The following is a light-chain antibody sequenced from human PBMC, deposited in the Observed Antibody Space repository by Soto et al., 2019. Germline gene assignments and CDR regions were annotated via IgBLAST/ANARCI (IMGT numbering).Light chain of an antibody. CDR3: QQYGSSPLFA. Sequence: EIVLTQSPATLSLSPGERATLSCRASQSVSGCLAWYQQKPGQAPRLLIYDASNRATGIPARFSGSGSGTDFTLTISSLEPEDFAVYYCQQYGSSPLFAFGPGTEVDLK. CDR2: DAS. V-gene: IGKV3-11*01. CDR1: QSVSGC. J-gene: IGKJ3*01.